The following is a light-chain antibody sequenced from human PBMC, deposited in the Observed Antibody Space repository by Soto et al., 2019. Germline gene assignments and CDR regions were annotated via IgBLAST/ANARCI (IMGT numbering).Light chain of an antibody. CDR3: QQYNNWPPWT. CDR2: GAS. CDR1: QSVDSH. V-gene: IGKV3-15*01. J-gene: IGKJ1*01. Sequence: EIVLTQSPATLSVSPGERATLSCRASQSVDSHLAWYQQKPGQAPRLLIYGASTRATGIPARFSGSGSGTEFTLSISSLQPEDSAVYHCQQYNNWPPWTFGQGTKVDIK.